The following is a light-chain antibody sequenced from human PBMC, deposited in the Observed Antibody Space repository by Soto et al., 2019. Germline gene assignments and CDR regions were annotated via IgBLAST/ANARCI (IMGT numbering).Light chain of an antibody. CDR1: QAVGGTY. CDR3: QQYGSSPWT. J-gene: IGKJ1*01. Sequence: EIVLMQSPGTLSLSPGERASLSCGASQAVGGTYLAWYQHKPGQAPRLLIYGASNRAAGIPDRFGGSGSGTDFTLTISRLEPEDFAVYYCQQYGSSPWTFGQGTKVDIK. CDR2: GAS. V-gene: IGKV3-20*01.